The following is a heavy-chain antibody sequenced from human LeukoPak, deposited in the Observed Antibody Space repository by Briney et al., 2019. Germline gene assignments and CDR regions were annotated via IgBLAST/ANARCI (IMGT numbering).Heavy chain of an antibody. CDR1: GFTFSNE. J-gene: IGHJ6*04. CDR2: ISSSVSTI. CDR3: AELGITMVGGV. Sequence: GGSLRLACAASGFTFSNEMNWVRQAPGQGRGWVSYISSSVSTIYYADYVKGRFTISRDNAKNSLYLQMNRLRAEDTAVYYCAELGITMVGGVWGKGTTVTISS. D-gene: IGHD3-10*02. V-gene: IGHV3-48*03.